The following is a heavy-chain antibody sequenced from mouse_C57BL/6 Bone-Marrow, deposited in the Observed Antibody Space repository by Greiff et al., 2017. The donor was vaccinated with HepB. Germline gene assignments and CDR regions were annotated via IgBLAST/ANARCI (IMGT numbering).Heavy chain of an antibody. Sequence: DVQLVESGGGLVKPGGSLKLSCAASGFTFSDYGMHWVRQAPEKGLEWVAYISSGSSTIYYADTVKGRFTISRDNAKNTLFLQMTSLRSEDTAMYYCARRDYGSSWWYFDVWGTGTTVTVSS. CDR3: ARRDYGSSWWYFDV. D-gene: IGHD1-1*01. CDR2: ISSGSSTI. CDR1: GFTFSDYG. J-gene: IGHJ1*03. V-gene: IGHV5-17*01.